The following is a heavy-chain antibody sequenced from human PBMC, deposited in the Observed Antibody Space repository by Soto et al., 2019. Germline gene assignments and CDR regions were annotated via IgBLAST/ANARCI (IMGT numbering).Heavy chain of an antibody. Sequence: GASVKVSCKASGGTFSSYAISWVRQAPGQGLEWMGGIIPIFGTANYAQKFQGRVTITADKSTSTAYMELSSLRSEDTAVYYCARDPHHNNWFDPWGQGTLVTVS. J-gene: IGHJ5*02. CDR2: IIPIFGTA. CDR1: GGTFSSYA. D-gene: IGHD2-21*01. CDR3: ARDPHHNNWFDP. V-gene: IGHV1-69*06.